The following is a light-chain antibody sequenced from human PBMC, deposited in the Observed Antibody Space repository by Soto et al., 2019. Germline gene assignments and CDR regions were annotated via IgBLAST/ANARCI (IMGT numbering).Light chain of an antibody. Sequence: QAVLAQPPSPSGAPGQSVTISFTGTSSDVGGFNYVSLYQHHPGKAPKLILYDVSNRPSGVSNPFSGSKSGNTASLTISGLQPEDEADYYCSSYTTSNTRQIVFGTGTKVTVL. V-gene: IGLV2-14*03. J-gene: IGLJ1*01. CDR1: SSDVGGFNY. CDR3: SSYTTSNTRQIV. CDR2: DVS.